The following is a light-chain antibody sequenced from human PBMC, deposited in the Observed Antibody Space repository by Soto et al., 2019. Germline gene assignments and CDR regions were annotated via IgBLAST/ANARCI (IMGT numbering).Light chain of an antibody. CDR1: QSIGNY. J-gene: IGKJ1*01. Sequence: EIVLTQSPGTLSLSPGEGATLSCRASQSIGNYLAWYQQKPGQAPRLLIYATSSRAIGVPDRFTGSGSGTDFTLTISTLEPEDFAVYYCHHYGRSPMVGQGTKVDI. V-gene: IGKV3-20*01. CDR2: ATS. CDR3: HHYGRSPM.